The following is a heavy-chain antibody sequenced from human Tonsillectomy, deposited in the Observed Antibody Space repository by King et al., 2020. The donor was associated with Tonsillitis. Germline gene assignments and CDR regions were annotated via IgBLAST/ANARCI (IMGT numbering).Heavy chain of an antibody. J-gene: IGHJ6*02. CDR3: ATDASNYPYYYGMDV. CDR1: GGTVSEVS. D-gene: IGHD4-11*01. Sequence: GAGGGGAGKGGGGTVSEVSGDGGRQAPGKGREWMGGFGPDDGETLYAQKFQGRVTMTEDTSTDAAYMALSSLRSEDTDVYYCATDASNYPYYYGMDVRGQGTTVTVSS. CDR2: FGPDDGET. V-gene: IGHV1-24*01.